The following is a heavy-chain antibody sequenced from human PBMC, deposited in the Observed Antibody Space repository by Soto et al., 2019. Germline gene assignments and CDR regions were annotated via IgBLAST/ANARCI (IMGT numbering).Heavy chain of an antibody. CDR3: AKGYDFWSGYPRLYFDY. V-gene: IGHV3-23*01. CDR1: GFTFSSYA. D-gene: IGHD3-3*01. Sequence: GESLKISCAASGFTFSSYAMSWVRQAPGKGLEWVSAISGSGGSTYYADSVKGRFTISRDNSKNTLYLQMNSLRAEDTAVYYCAKGYDFWSGYPRLYFDYWGQGTLVTVSS. J-gene: IGHJ4*02. CDR2: ISGSGGST.